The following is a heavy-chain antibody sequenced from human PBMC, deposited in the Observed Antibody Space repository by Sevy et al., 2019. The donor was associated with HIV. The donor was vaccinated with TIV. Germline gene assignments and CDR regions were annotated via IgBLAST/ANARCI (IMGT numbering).Heavy chain of an antibody. CDR3: AKGTLPYSSGWYYYYYYYMDV. Sequence: GGSLRLSCVASGFTFSSYGMHWVRQAPGKGLEWVAVIWYDGSNKYYADSVKGRFTISRDNSKNTLYLQMNSLRAEDTAVYYCAKGTLPYSSGWYYYYYYYMDVWGKGTTVTVSS. J-gene: IGHJ6*03. CDR2: IWYDGSNK. D-gene: IGHD6-19*01. V-gene: IGHV3-33*06. CDR1: GFTFSSYG.